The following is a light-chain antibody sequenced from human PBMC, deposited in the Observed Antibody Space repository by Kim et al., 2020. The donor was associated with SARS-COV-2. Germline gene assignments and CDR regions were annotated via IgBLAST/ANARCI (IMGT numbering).Light chain of an antibody. CDR3: AAWDESLNGWV. Sequence: GQRVTISCSGRSSNIGSNSVTWFQQLPGTAPKLLIYTNNQRPSGVPDRFSGSKSGTSASLAISGLQSEDEANYYCAAWDESLNGWVFGGGTQLTVL. CDR1: SSNIGSNS. J-gene: IGLJ3*02. CDR2: TNN. V-gene: IGLV1-44*01.